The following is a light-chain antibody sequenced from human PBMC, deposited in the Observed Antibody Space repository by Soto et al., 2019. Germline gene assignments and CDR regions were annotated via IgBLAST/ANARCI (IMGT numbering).Light chain of an antibody. CDR1: QSVSSSY. V-gene: IGKV3-20*01. CDR3: QQYGGSPPYT. Sequence: IVLTQSPGTLSLSPEERATLSCRASQSVSSSYLAWYQQKPGQAPRLLIYGASSRATGIPDRFSGGGSGTDFTLTISRREPEDFAVYYCQQYGGSPPYTFGQGTKLEIK. CDR2: GAS. J-gene: IGKJ2*01.